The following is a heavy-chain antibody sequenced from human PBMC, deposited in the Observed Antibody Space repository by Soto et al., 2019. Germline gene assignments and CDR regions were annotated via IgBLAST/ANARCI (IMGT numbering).Heavy chain of an antibody. CDR3: ARAGEALWFGPIRAFDI. J-gene: IGHJ3*02. Sequence: PSETLSLTCTVSGGSISSGDYYWSWIRQPQGKGLEWIGYIYFNGHTYYNPSLKSRVKISVDTSKNQFSLNLSSVTAADTAVYYCARAGEALWFGPIRAFDIWGQGPMVTVSS. CDR1: GGSISSGDYY. V-gene: IGHV4-30-4*01. CDR2: IYFNGHT. D-gene: IGHD3-10*01.